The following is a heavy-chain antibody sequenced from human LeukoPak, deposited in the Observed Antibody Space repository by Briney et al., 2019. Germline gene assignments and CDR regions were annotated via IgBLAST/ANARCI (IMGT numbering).Heavy chain of an antibody. J-gene: IGHJ4*02. CDR1: GYNFRNYA. D-gene: IGHD3-16*02. CDR3: ARALDSLGGLSLPDY. V-gene: IGHV7-4-1*02. CDR2: IHPTTGNP. Sequence: GASVKVSCKASGYNFRNYAMNWVRQAPGQGLEFMGWIHPTTGNPAYAQGFSGRFVFSLDTSVTTTYLQITDLKAEGTAVYFCARALDSLGGLSLPDYWGQGTLVTVSS.